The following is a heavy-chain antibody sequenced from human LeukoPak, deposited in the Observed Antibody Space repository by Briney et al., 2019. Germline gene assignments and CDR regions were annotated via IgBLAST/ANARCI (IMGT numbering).Heavy chain of an antibody. Sequence: SETLSLTCTVSGGSISSYYWSWIRQPPGKGLEWIGYIYYSGSTNYNPSLKSRVTISVDTSKNQFSLKLSSVTAADTAVYYCAREGRPGAFTLDVWGKGTTVTVSS. J-gene: IGHJ6*04. V-gene: IGHV4-59*01. CDR2: IYYSGST. CDR3: AREGRPGAFTLDV. D-gene: IGHD3-10*01. CDR1: GGSISSYY.